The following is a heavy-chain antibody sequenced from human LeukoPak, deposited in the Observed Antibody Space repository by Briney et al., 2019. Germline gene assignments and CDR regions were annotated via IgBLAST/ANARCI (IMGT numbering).Heavy chain of an antibody. CDR3: ARGSTGSSFKGFDY. CDR1: GFTFSSYS. J-gene: IGHJ4*02. Sequence: GGSLRLSCAVSGFTFSSYSMNRVRQAPGKGLEWVSYISSSSSTIYYADSVKGRFTISRDNAKNSLYLQMNSLRAEDTAVYYCARGSTGSSFKGFDYWGQGTLATVSS. D-gene: IGHD6-13*01. V-gene: IGHV3-48*01. CDR2: ISSSSSTI.